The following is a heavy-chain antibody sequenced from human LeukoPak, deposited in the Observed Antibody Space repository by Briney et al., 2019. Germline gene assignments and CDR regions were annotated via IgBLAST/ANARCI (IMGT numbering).Heavy chain of an antibody. CDR2: IYYSGST. J-gene: IGHJ4*02. D-gene: IGHD3-10*01. CDR1: GGSSSSYY. CDR3: AVDVLLWFGEFKYHFDY. Sequence: PSETLSLTCTVSGGSSSSYYWSWIRQPPGKGLEWIGYIYYSGSTNYNPSLKSRVTISVDTSKNQFSLKLSSVTAADTAVYYCAVDVLLWFGEFKYHFDYWGQGTLVTVSS. V-gene: IGHV4-59*01.